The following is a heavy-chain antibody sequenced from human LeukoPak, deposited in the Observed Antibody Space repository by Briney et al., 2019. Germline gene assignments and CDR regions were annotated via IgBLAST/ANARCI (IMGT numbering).Heavy chain of an antibody. Sequence: GASVKVSCKASGDTFTSYDINWLRHATGQGLEWMGWMNPNSVNTGYAQKFQGRVTITRNTSISTAYMDLSSLRSEDTAVYYCAIDSGSYLFDYWGQGTLVTVSS. CDR3: AIDSGSYLFDY. V-gene: IGHV1-8*03. CDR2: MNPNSVNT. J-gene: IGHJ4*02. CDR1: GDTFTSYD. D-gene: IGHD1-26*01.